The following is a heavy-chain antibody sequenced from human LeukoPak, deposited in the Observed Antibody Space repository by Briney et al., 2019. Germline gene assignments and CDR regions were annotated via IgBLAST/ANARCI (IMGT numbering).Heavy chain of an antibody. D-gene: IGHD2-2*01. V-gene: IGHV4-4*02. CDR1: GGSISSSNW. CDR2: IYHSGST. J-gene: IGHJ4*02. Sequence: PSETLSLTCAVSGGSISSSNWWSWVRPPPGKGLEWIGEIYHSGSTNYNPSLKSRVTISVDKSKNQFSLKLSSVTAADTAVYYCATRDIVVVPAALDYWGQGTLVTVPS. CDR3: ATRDIVVVPAALDY.